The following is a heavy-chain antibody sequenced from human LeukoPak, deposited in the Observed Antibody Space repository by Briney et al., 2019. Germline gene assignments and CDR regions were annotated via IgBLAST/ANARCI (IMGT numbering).Heavy chain of an antibody. Sequence: SDTLSLTCTVSNYSIKSNDWWGWIRQPPGKGLEWIGYIYYSGSIYYNPSLKSRVSMSVDTSKNQFSLRLTSVTAADTAVYYCARQTGSGLFILPGGQGTLVTVSS. CDR1: NYSIKSNDW. V-gene: IGHV4-28*05. CDR3: ARQTGSGLFILP. CDR2: IYYSGSI. J-gene: IGHJ4*02. D-gene: IGHD3/OR15-3a*01.